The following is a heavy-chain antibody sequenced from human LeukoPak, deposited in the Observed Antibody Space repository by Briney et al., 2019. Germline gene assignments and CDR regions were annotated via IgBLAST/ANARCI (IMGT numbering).Heavy chain of an antibody. CDR2: INHSGST. CDR3: ARGRKRVCGSGSLDY. J-gene: IGHJ4*02. V-gene: IGHV4-34*01. CDR1: GGSFSGYY. Sequence: SETLSLTCAVYGGSFSGYYWSWIRQPPGKGLEWIGEINHSGSTNYNPSLKSRVTISVDTSKNQFSLKLSSVTAADTAVYYCARGRKRVCGSGSLDYWGQGTLVTVSS. D-gene: IGHD3-10*01.